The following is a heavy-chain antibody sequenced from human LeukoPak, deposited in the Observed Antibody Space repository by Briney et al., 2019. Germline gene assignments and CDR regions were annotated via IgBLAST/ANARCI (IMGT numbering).Heavy chain of an antibody. V-gene: IGHV3-48*04. J-gene: IGHJ3*02. CDR1: GFTFSDYS. CDR2: ISSGSSTI. Sequence: GGSLRLSCAASGFTFSDYSMNWVRQAPGKGLEWVSYISSGSSTIHYADSVKGRFTISRDNAKNSLYLQMNSLRAEDTAVYYCARIFSGGPTGHAFDIWGQGTMVTVSS. CDR3: ARIFSGGPTGHAFDI. D-gene: IGHD2-15*01.